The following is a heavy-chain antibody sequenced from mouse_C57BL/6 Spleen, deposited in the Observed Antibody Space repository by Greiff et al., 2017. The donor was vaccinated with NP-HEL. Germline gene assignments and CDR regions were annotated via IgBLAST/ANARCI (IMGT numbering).Heavy chain of an antibody. Sequence: QVQLQQPGAELVKPGASVKLSCKASGYTFTSYWMPWVKQRPGQGLEWIGESDPSDSYTNYNQKFKGKATLTVDTTSSTAYMQLSSRTSEDSAVYYCARGDDGYLAWFAYWGQGTLVTVSA. CDR3: ARGDDGYLAWFAY. CDR2: SDPSDSYT. D-gene: IGHD2-3*01. V-gene: IGHV1-50*01. CDR1: GYTFTSYW. J-gene: IGHJ3*01.